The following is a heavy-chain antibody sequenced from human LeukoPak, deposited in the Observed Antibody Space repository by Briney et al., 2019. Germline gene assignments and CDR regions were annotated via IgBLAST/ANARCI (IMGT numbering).Heavy chain of an antibody. J-gene: IGHJ4*02. CDR2: IYYSGST. V-gene: IGHV4-59*08. Sequence: SETLSLTCTVSGGSISSYYWSWIRQPPGKGLEWIGYIYYSGSTNYNPSLKSRVTISVDTSKNQFSLKLSSVTAADTAVYYCAGLSTSSGPYTFDYWGQGTLVTVSS. CDR3: AGLSTSSGPYTFDY. CDR1: GGSISSYY. D-gene: IGHD6-19*01.